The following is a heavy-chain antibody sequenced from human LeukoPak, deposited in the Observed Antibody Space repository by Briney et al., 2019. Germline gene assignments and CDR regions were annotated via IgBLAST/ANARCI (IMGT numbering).Heavy chain of an antibody. CDR2: IYYSGST. J-gene: IGHJ3*02. CDR1: GGSISSGDYY. D-gene: IGHD3-22*01. V-gene: IGHV4-30-4*01. Sequence: SQTLSLTCTVSGGSISSGDYYWSWIRQPPGKGLEWIGYIYYSGSTYYNPSLKSRVTISVDRSKNQFSLKLSSVTAADTAVYYCARDLYYYDSSRAFDIWGQGTMVTVSS. CDR3: ARDLYYYDSSRAFDI.